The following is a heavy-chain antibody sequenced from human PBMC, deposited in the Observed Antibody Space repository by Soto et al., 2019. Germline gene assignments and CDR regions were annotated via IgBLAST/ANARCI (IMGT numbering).Heavy chain of an antibody. D-gene: IGHD3-22*01. J-gene: IGHJ4*02. CDR3: AKNPGYYYDSTGYHFDY. V-gene: IGHV3-23*01. CDR1: EFTFSNYA. CDR2: ISYGGGTT. Sequence: EVQLLESGGGLVQPGGSLRLSCAASEFTFSNYAMSWVRQAPGKGLEWVSAISYGGGTTYYADSVKGRFTISRDNSKNPPYLQMNSLRAEDTAVYYCAKNPGYYYDSTGYHFDYWGQGTLVTVSS.